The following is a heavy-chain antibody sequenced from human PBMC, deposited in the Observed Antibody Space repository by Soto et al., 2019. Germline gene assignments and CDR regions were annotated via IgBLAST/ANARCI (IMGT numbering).Heavy chain of an antibody. CDR2: IWSDASNQ. CDR1: GFTFSHYG. D-gene: IGHD2-2*01. V-gene: IGHV3-33*01. CDR3: ARDRTSNHYLDY. J-gene: IGHJ4*02. Sequence: GGSLRLSCAPSGFTFSHYGMHWVRQAPGKGLEWVAVIWSDASNQHYADSVKGRFTISRDNSRNTLYLQMNSLRDEDTAFYYCARDRTSNHYLDYWGRGTLVTVSS.